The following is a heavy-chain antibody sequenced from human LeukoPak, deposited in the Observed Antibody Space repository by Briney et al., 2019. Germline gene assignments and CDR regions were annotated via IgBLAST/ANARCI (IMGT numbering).Heavy chain of an antibody. J-gene: IGHJ4*02. CDR3: AKELSLDFDY. CDR2: ITGSGAGT. CDR1: GFTFSSYG. V-gene: IGHV3-23*01. D-gene: IGHD3-3*02. Sequence: PGGSLRLSCAASGFTFSSYGMSWVRQAPGKGLEWVSAITGSGAGTYYADSVKGRFTTSRDNSKNTLYLQMNSLRAEDTAVYYCAKELSLDFDYWGQGTLVTVSS.